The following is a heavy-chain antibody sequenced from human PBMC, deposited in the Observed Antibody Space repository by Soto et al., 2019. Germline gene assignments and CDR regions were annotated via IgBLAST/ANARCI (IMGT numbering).Heavy chain of an antibody. CDR3: ARGYDTSNAFDP. V-gene: IGHV6-1*01. Sequence: SQTLSLPCAISGDSVSSNSAAWNWIRQSPSRGLEWLGRTYYRSKWYNDYAVSVKSRITIDPDTSKNQFSLQLNSVTPEDTAVYYCARGYDTSNAFDPWGQGTLVTVSS. D-gene: IGHD3-9*01. CDR1: GDSVSSNSAA. CDR2: TYYRSKWYN. J-gene: IGHJ5*02.